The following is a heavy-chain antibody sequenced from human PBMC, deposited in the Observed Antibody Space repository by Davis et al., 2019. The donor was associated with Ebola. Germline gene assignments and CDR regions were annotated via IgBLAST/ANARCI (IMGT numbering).Heavy chain of an antibody. D-gene: IGHD3-3*01. CDR3: AEYDFWSGYYPY. CDR2: ISGSGGST. V-gene: IGHV3-23*01. Sequence: GESLKISCAASGFTFSSYAMSWVRQAPGKGLEWVSAISGSGGSTYYADSVKGRFTISRDNAKNSLYLQMNSLRAEDTAVYYCAEYDFWSGYYPYWGQGTLVTVSS. J-gene: IGHJ4*02. CDR1: GFTFSSYA.